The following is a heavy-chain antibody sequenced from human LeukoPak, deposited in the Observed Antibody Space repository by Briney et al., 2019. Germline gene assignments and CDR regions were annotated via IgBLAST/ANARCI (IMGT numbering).Heavy chain of an antibody. D-gene: IGHD1-26*01. CDR2: IYHSGST. V-gene: IGHV4-38-2*02. J-gene: IGHJ4*02. CDR1: GYSISSGYY. Sequence: TSETLSLTCTVSGYSISSGYYWGWIRQPPGKGLEWIGSIYHSGSTYYNPSLKSRVTISVDTSKNQFSLKLSSVTAADTAVYYRARVNSGSYLGSYYWGQGTLVTVSS. CDR3: ARVNSGSYLGSYY.